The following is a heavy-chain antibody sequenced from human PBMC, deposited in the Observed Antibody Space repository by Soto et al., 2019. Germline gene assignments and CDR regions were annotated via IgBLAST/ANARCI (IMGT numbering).Heavy chain of an antibody. V-gene: IGHV3-23*01. Sequence: EVQLLESGGGLVQPGGSLRLSCAASGFTFSSYAMSWVRQAPGKGLEWVSAISGSGGSTYYADSVKGRFTISRDNSKNTLYLQMNSLRAEDTAVYYCASEAGGYYDSSGYYPLPNYGMDVWGQGTTVTVSS. D-gene: IGHD3-22*01. CDR3: ASEAGGYYDSSGYYPLPNYGMDV. CDR2: ISGSGGST. J-gene: IGHJ6*02. CDR1: GFTFSSYA.